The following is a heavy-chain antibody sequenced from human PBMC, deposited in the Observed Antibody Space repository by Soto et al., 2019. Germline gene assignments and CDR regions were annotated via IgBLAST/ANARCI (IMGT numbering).Heavy chain of an antibody. Sequence: PSETLSLTCTVSGGSISSGDYYWSWIRQPPGKGLEWIGYTYYSGSTYYNPSLKSRVTISVDMSKNQFSLKLSSVTAADTAVYYCARVFDNRDTPHWFDPWGQGTLVTVSS. CDR3: ARVFDNRDTPHWFDP. CDR1: GGSISSGDYY. J-gene: IGHJ5*02. V-gene: IGHV4-30-4*01. CDR2: TYYSGST. D-gene: IGHD3-22*01.